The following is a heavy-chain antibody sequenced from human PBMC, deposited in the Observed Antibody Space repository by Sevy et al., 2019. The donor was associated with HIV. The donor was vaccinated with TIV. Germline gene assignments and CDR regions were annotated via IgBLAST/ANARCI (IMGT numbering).Heavy chain of an antibody. CDR3: TRVRAASTTGSSNWFDP. CDR1: GFTFRNYW. V-gene: IGHV3-74*01. D-gene: IGHD1-1*01. Sequence: GGSLRLSCAASGFTFRNYWMHWVRQAPGKGLVWVSRINSDGSSTSYADSVKGRFTISRDNAKNTLYLQMNSLRAEDTALYYCTRVRAASTTGSSNWFDPWGQGTLVTVSS. CDR2: INSDGSST. J-gene: IGHJ5*02.